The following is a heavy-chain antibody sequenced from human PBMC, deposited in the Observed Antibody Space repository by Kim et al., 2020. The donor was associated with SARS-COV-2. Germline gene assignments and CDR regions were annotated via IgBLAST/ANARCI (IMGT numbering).Heavy chain of an antibody. D-gene: IGHD6-6*01. J-gene: IGHJ3*02. CDR1: GYTFTGYY. CDR2: INPNSGGT. CDR3: ACIAARWGMDAFDI. Sequence: ASVKVSCKASGYTFTGYYMHWVRQAPGQGLEWMGWINPNSGGTNYAQKFQGRVTMTRDTSISTAYMELSRLRSDDTAVYYCACIAARWGMDAFDIWGQGTMVTVSS. V-gene: IGHV1-2*02.